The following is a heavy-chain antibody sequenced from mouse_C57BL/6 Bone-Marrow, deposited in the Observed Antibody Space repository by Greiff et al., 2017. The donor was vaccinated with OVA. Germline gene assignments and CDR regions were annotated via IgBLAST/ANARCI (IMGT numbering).Heavy chain of an antibody. CDR1: GYTFTDYY. D-gene: IGHD2-3*01. V-gene: IGHV1-26*01. CDR2: INPNNGGT. J-gene: IGHJ2*01. Sequence: VQLQQSGPELVKPGASVKISCKASGYTFTDYYMNWVKQSHGKSLEWIGDINPNNGGTSYNQKFKGKATLTVDKSSSTAYMELRSLTSEDSAVYYCARSDGYYDYWGQDTTLTVSS. CDR3: ARSDGYYDY.